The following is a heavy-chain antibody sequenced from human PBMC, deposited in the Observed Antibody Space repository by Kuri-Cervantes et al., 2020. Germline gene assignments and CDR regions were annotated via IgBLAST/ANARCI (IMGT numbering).Heavy chain of an antibody. J-gene: IGHJ3*02. CDR1: GFTFSSYS. CDR2: ISYDGSNK. D-gene: IGHD6-13*01. Sequence: LSLTCAASGFTFSSYSMNWVRQAPGKGLEWVAVISYDGSNKYYADSVKGRFTISRDNSKNTLYLQMNSLRAEDTAVYYCARLPGRQQLVRAFDIWGQGTMVTVSS. V-gene: IGHV3-30*03. CDR3: ARLPGRQQLVRAFDI.